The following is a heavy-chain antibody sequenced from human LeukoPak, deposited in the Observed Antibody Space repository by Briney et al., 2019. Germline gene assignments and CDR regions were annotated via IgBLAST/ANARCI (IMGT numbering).Heavy chain of an antibody. CDR1: GFTFSSYA. V-gene: IGHV3-30*04. CDR3: ARAHNWKYGTFDY. J-gene: IGHJ4*02. Sequence: GRSLRLSCAASGFTFSSYAMHWVRQAPGKGLEWVAVISYDGSNKYYADSVKGRFIISRDNSKNTLYLQMNSLRAEDTAVYYCARAHNWKYGTFDYWGQGTLVTVSS. CDR2: ISYDGSNK. D-gene: IGHD1-7*01.